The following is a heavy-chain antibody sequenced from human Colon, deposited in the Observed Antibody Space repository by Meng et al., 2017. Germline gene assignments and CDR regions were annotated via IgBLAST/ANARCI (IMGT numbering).Heavy chain of an antibody. CDR3: ARDHGSERWFYY. CDR1: GDSLSSSIYY. CDR2: VFYSGST. Sequence: QLQLQESGPGLMKPSETLSLTCTVSGDSLSSSIYYWGWIRQAPGKGLEWIGTVFYSGSTYYNPSLKSRVTISLATSKNQLSLKLNSVTAADTAVYYCARDHGSERWFYYWGQGTLVTVSS. V-gene: IGHV4-39*07. D-gene: IGHD2-15*01. J-gene: IGHJ4*02.